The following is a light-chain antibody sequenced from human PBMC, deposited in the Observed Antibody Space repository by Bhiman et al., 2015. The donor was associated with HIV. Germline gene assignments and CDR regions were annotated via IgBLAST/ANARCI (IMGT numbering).Light chain of an antibody. V-gene: IGLV1-40*01. CDR2: GHD. J-gene: IGLJ1*01. CDR3: QSYDGSLSGSYV. Sequence: QSVLTQPPSVSGAPGQRVTISCTGSSSNIGAGYDVHWYQQLPGTAPKLLIFGHDNRPSGVPDRFSGSKSGTSASLAITGLQAEDEADYYCQSYDGSLSGSYVFGTGTKVTVL. CDR1: SSNIGAGYD.